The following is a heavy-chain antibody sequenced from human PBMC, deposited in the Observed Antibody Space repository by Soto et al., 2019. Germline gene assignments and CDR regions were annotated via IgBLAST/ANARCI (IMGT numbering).Heavy chain of an antibody. Sequence: EVQVLESGGGLVQPGGSLRLSCAASGFTFSSYAMTWVRQAPRKGLEWVSSISGSGDITYYADSVKGRFTISRDSSKNTLYLQMNSLRAEDTAVYYCARGYYGLGSFDYWGQGTLVTVSS. CDR2: ISGSGDIT. J-gene: IGHJ4*02. CDR1: GFTFSSYA. V-gene: IGHV3-23*01. D-gene: IGHD3-10*01. CDR3: ARGYYGLGSFDY.